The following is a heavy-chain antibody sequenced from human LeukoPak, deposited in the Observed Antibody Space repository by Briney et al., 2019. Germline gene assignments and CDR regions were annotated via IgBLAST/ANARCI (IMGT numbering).Heavy chain of an antibody. V-gene: IGHV3-33*01. CDR2: IWYDGSNQ. D-gene: IGHD3-22*01. J-gene: IGHJ4*02. Sequence: GRSLRLSCAASGFTFSTYAMHWVRQAPGKGLEWVAVIWYDGSNQYYADSVKGRFTISRDNSKNTLSLQMNGLRAEDTAVYYCASDKSSYYYDSSGYPYWGQGTLVTVSS. CDR1: GFTFSTYA. CDR3: ASDKSSYYYDSSGYPY.